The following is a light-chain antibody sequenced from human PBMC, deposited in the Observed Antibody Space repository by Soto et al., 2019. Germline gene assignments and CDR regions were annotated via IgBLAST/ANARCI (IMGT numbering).Light chain of an antibody. CDR2: GAS. J-gene: IGKJ1*01. Sequence: VVLTQSADTLPLSPWERATLSCRASQSVSSSYLAWYQQKPGQAPRLLIFGASGRATGIPDRFSGSGSGTDFTLTISRLEPEDFAVYYCQQYGSSGTFGQGTKVDIK. CDR3: QQYGSSGT. V-gene: IGKV3-20*01. CDR1: QSVSSSY.